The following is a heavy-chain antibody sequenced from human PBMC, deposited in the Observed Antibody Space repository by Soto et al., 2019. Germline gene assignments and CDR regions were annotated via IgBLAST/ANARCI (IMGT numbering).Heavy chain of an antibody. Sequence: ASLKVSCKASGYTFTGYYMHWVRQAPGQGLEWMGWINPNSGGTNYAQKFQGRVTMTRDTSISTAYMELSRLRSDDTAVYYCARLDIVVAATRDDDAFDIWGQGTMVTVSS. J-gene: IGHJ3*02. CDR3: ARLDIVVAATRDDDAFDI. CDR1: GYTFTGYY. D-gene: IGHD2-15*01. V-gene: IGHV1-2*02. CDR2: INPNSGGT.